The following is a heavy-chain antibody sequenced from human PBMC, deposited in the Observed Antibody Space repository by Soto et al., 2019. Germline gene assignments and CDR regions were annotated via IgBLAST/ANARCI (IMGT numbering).Heavy chain of an antibody. J-gene: IGHJ6*02. CDR3: ARDCGKGYGMDV. CDR2: ISSRSSTI. Sequence: VQLVESGGGLVQPGGSLRLSCAASGFTFTYYNMNWVRQAPGKGLEWVSYISSRSSTIYYADSVKGRFTISRDNAKNSLYLQMNSLRDEDTAMYYCARDCGKGYGMDVWGQGTTVTVSS. V-gene: IGHV3-48*02. CDR1: GFTFTYYN.